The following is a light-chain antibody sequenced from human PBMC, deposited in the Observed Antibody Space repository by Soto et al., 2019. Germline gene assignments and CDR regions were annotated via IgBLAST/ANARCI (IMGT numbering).Light chain of an antibody. J-gene: IGLJ1*01. CDR1: STDVGGYNY. Sequence: QSVLTQPASVSGSPGQSFTISCTGSSTDVGGYNYVSWYQQHPGKAPKVMIYEVSNRPSGVSNRFSGSKSGNTASLTISGLQAEDEADYSCSSYTSSSTYVLGTGT. V-gene: IGLV2-14*01. CDR3: SSYTSSSTYV. CDR2: EVS.